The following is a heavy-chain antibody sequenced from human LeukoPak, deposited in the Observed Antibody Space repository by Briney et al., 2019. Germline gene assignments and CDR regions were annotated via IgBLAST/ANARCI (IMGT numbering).Heavy chain of an antibody. Sequence: SETLSLTCTVSGGSISSYYWSWIRQPPGKGLEWIGEINHSGSTNYNPSLKSRVTISVDTSKNQFSLKLSSVAAADTAVYYCARARVIMGAFDIWGQGTMVTVSS. V-gene: IGHV4-34*01. J-gene: IGHJ3*02. D-gene: IGHD4-17*01. CDR2: INHSGST. CDR1: GGSISSYY. CDR3: ARARVIMGAFDI.